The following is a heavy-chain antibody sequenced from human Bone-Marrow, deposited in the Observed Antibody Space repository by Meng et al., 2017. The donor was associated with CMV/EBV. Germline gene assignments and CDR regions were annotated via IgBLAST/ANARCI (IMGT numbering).Heavy chain of an antibody. J-gene: IGHJ6*02. CDR2: INSDGSST. V-gene: IGHV3-74*01. Sequence: GESLKISCAASGFTFSSYWMHWVRQAPGKGLVWVSRINSDGSSTSYADSVKGRFTISRDNAKNTLYLQMNSLRAEDTAVYYCARDKVVGATRGMDVSGQGTTVTVSS. D-gene: IGHD1-26*01. CDR3: ARDKVVGATRGMDV. CDR1: GFTFSSYW.